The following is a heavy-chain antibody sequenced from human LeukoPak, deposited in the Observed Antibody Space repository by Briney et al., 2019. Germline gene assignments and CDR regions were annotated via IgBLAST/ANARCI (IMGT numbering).Heavy chain of an antibody. CDR3: ARVFGGTYFDY. J-gene: IGHJ4*02. D-gene: IGHD4-23*01. V-gene: IGHV4-31*03. CDR2: IYYSGST. Sequence: SQTLSLTCTVSGGSMSSGGYCWSWIRRHPGKGLEWIGYIYYSGSTYYNPSLKSRVTISVDTSKNQFSLKLSSVTAADTAVYYCARVFGGTYFDYWGQGTLVTVSS. CDR1: GGSMSSGGYC.